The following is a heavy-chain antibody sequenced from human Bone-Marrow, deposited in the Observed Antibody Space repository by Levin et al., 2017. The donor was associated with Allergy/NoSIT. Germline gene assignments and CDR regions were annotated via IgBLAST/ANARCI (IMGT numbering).Heavy chain of an antibody. D-gene: IGHD5-12*01. Sequence: SETLSLTCTVSGDSISRYYWNWVRQPPGKGLEWIGYIFDNANTHYNPSLKSRITLSLDTSKNQFSLNLRSVTAADTAMYYCARAALYSGYTFDVFDIWGQGTLVAVSS. CDR2: IFDNANT. V-gene: IGHV4-59*01. CDR1: GDSISRYY. CDR3: ARAALYSGYTFDVFDI. J-gene: IGHJ3*02.